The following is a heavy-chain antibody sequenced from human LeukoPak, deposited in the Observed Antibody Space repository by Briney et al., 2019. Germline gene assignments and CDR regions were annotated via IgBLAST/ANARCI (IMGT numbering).Heavy chain of an antibody. CDR3: ARDGYCSSTSCYNYMDV. CDR2: IYYSGST. J-gene: IGHJ6*03. CDR1: GGSISSGDYY. D-gene: IGHD2-2*02. V-gene: IGHV4-30-4*08. Sequence: SETLSLTCTVSGGSISSGDYYWSWIRQPPGKGLGWIGYIYYSGSTYYNPSLKSRVTISVDTSKNQFSLKLSSVTAADTAVYYCARDGYCSSTSCYNYMDVWGKGTTVTVSS.